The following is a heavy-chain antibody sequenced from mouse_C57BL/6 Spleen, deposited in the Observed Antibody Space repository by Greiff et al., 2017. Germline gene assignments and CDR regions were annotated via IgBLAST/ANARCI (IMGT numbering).Heavy chain of an antibody. CDR2: IDPSASYT. V-gene: IGHV1-69*01. CDR1: GYTFTSYW. Sequence: QVQLQPPGAELVMPGASVKLSCKASGYTFTSYWMHWVKQRPGQGLEWIGEIDPSASYTNYNQKFKGKSTLTVDKSSSTAYMQLSSLTSEDSAVYYCARGGGMDYWGQGTSVTVSS. J-gene: IGHJ4*01. CDR3: ARGGGMDY.